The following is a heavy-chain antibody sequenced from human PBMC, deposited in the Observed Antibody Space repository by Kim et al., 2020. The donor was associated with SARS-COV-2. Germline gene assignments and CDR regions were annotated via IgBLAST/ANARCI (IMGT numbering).Heavy chain of an antibody. V-gene: IGHV4-39*01. Sequence: PSLQSRVPISVDTSKNQFSLQLGSVTAADTAVYYCARLPYYYDSSAAFDIWGQGTMVTVSS. J-gene: IGHJ3*02. D-gene: IGHD3-22*01. CDR3: ARLPYYYDSSAAFDI.